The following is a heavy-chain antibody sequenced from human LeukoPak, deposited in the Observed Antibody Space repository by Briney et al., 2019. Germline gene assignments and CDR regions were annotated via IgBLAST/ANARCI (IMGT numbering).Heavy chain of an antibody. CDR3: VSDRIDDSDR. CDR2: ISSDGSNR. D-gene: IGHD2-15*01. V-gene: IGHV3-30*09. CDR1: GFNFRTFA. J-gene: IGHJ5*02. Sequence: PGRSLRLSCAVSGFNFRTFALHWVRQAPGKGLEWVAAISSDGSNRHYIGSVKGRFAISRDDSKNTVYLQMNSLRVEDTAVYYCVSDRIDDSDRWGRGTLVTVSS.